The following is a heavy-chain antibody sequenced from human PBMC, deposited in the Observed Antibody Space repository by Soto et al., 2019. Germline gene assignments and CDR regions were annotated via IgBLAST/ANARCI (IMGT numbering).Heavy chain of an antibody. J-gene: IGHJ4*02. CDR1: GGDISSNRAA. Sequence: SQSRSITCGTSGGDISSNRAACNWIRKSPSRGLEWLGRTYYRSKWYTDYAVSVKSRITINPDTSKNQLSLQLNSVSPEDTDEYYCASFYSYEYWGQGTLVTVSS. V-gene: IGHV6-1*01. CDR2: TYYRSKWYT. D-gene: IGHD5-18*01. CDR3: ASFYSYEY.